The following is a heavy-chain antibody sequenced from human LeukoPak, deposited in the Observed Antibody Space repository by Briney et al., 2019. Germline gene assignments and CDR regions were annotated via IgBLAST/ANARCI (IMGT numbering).Heavy chain of an antibody. CDR1: GGSISSYY. D-gene: IGHD3-3*01. V-gene: IGHV4-4*07. CDR2: IYTSGST. J-gene: IGHJ5*02. CDR3: ARDRRYDFWSGYYNWFDP. Sequence: PSETLSLTCTVSGGSISSYYWSWIRQPAGKGLEWIGRIYTSGSTNYNPSLKSRVTMSVDTSKNQFSLKLSSVTAADTAVYYCARDRRYDFWSGYYNWFDPWGQGTLVTVSS.